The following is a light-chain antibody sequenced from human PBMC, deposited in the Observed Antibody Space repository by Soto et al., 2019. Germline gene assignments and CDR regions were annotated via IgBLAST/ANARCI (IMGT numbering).Light chain of an antibody. CDR3: QHYNSYSEA. V-gene: IGKV1-9*01. J-gene: IGKJ1*01. Sequence: DIQLTQSPSFLSASVGDRVTITCRASQGISSYLAWYQQKPGKAPKLLIYAASTLQSGVPSRFSGSGSGTEFTLTISSLQPDEFATYYCQHYNSYSEAFGQGTKVDIK. CDR1: QGISSY. CDR2: AAS.